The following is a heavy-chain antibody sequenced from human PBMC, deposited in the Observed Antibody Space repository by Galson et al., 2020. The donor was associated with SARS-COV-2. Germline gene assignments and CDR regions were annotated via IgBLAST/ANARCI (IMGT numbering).Heavy chain of an antibody. V-gene: IGHV2-70*11. Sequence: SGPTLVKPTQTLTLTCTFSGFSLNTSGLCVSWIRQPPGKALEWLARQDLDGDKHYNTSLKTRFTISKDTSKNQVVLIMTNMDPVDTATYYCARTWSTTTASITFDYWGQGTLVTVSS. CDR1: GFSLNTSGLC. J-gene: IGHJ4*02. CDR3: ARTWSTTTASITFDY. D-gene: IGHD3-3*01. CDR2: QDLDGDK.